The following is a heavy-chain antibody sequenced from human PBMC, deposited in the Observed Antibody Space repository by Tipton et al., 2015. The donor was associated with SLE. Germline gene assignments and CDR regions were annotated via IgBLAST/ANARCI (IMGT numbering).Heavy chain of an antibody. Sequence: TLSLTCTVSGGSINNYYWSWIRQPPGKGLEWIGYIYYSGSTNYSPSLKSRVTISVDTSKNQISLRLKSVTAADTAMYYCAREGQWLRGSAFKLWGQGTVVPVSS. V-gene: IGHV4-59*01. J-gene: IGHJ3*01. D-gene: IGHD3-22*01. CDR3: AREGQWLRGSAFKL. CDR2: IYYSGST. CDR1: GGSINNYY.